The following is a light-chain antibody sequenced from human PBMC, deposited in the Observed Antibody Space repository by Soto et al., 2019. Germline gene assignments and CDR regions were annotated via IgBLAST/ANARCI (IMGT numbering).Light chain of an antibody. J-gene: IGKJ1*01. CDR3: QQYNNWPPWT. V-gene: IGKV3-15*01. CDR2: GAS. Sequence: ETVMTQSPATLSVSPGERATLSCRASQSVYSSLAWYQQKHGQAPRLLIYGASTRATGIPARFSGSGSGTEVTLTISRLQSEDFAVYYCQQYNNWPPWTFGQGTKVEIK. CDR1: QSVYSS.